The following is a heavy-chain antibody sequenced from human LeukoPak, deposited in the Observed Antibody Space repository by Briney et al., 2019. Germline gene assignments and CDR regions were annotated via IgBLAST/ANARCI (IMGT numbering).Heavy chain of an antibody. J-gene: IGHJ4*02. V-gene: IGHV3-30*02. CDR2: IRYDGSNK. D-gene: IGHD1-14*01. CDR3: AKEGTPTRATEEIDY. Sequence: GGSLRLSCAASGFTFSSYGMHWVRQAPGKGLEWVAFIRYDGSNKYYADSVKGRFTISRDNSKNTLYLQMNSPRAEDTAVYYCAKEGTPTRATEEIDYWGQGTLVTVSS. CDR1: GFTFSSYG.